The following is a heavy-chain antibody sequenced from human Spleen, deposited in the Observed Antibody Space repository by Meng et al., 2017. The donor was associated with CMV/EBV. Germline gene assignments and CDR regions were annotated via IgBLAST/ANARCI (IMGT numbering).Heavy chain of an antibody. CDR2: VQQDGSEK. CDR3: ARQGVGAGYAAGLPYGLDV. J-gene: IGHJ6*02. V-gene: IGHV3-7*01. CDR1: GFTFSSYY. Sequence: GGSLRLSCAASGFTFSSYYMTWLRQAPGKGLEWVANVQQDGSEKNYVDSVKGRFSISRDNAKNSLYLQLNSLRVGDTAVYYCARQGVGAGYAAGLPYGLDVWGRGTTVTVSS. D-gene: IGHD2-2*01.